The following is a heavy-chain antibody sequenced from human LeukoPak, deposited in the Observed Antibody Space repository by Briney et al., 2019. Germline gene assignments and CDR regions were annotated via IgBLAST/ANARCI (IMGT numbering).Heavy chain of an antibody. V-gene: IGHV3-7*01. CDR1: GFTFRSYE. CDR2: IKQDGSEK. J-gene: IGHJ4*02. CDR3: ARQVQLERLGFGKEGSAFDY. Sequence: PGGSLRLSCEDSGFTFRSYEMNWVRQAPGKGLEWVANIKQDGSEKYYVDSVKGRFTISRDNAKNSLYLQMNSLRAEDTAVYYCARQVQLERLGFGKEGSAFDYWGQGTLVTVSS. D-gene: IGHD1-1*01.